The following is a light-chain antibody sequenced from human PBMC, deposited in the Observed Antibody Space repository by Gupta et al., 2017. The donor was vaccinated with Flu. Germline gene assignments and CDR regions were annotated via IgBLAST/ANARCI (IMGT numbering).Light chain of an antibody. V-gene: IGKV4-1*01. J-gene: IGKJ2*01. CDR2: WAS. CDR1: QSVLYSSNNKNY. CDR3: QQYYSTPPT. Sequence: NCKSSQSVLYSSNNKNYLAWYQQKPGQPPKLLIYWASTRESGVPDRFSGSGSGTDFTLTISSLQAEDVAVYYCQQYYSTPPTFGQGIKLEIK.